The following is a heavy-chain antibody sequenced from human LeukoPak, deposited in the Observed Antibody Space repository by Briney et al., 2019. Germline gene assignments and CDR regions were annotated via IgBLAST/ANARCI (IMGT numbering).Heavy chain of an antibody. V-gene: IGHV3-9*01. J-gene: IGHJ4*02. CDR3: AKDMYSSSWYPGY. CDR1: GFTFDDYA. Sequence: PGGSLRLPCAASGFTFDDYAMHWVRQAPGKGLEWVSGISWNSGSIGYADSVKGRFTISRDNAKNSLYLQMNSLRAEDTALYYCAKDMYSSSWYPGYWGQGTLVTVSS. CDR2: ISWNSGSI. D-gene: IGHD6-13*01.